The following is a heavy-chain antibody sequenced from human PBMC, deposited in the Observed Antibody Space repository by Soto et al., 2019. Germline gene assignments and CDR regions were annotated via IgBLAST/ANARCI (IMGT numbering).Heavy chain of an antibody. Sequence: GESLKISCKGSGYSFTSYWISWVGQMPGKGLEWMGRIDPSDSYTNYSPSFQGHVTISADKSISTAYLQWSSLKASDTAMYYCYYSSSWYENAGVGYWGQGTLVTVSS. CDR3: YYSSSWYENAGVGY. V-gene: IGHV5-10-1*01. J-gene: IGHJ4*02. D-gene: IGHD6-13*01. CDR1: GYSFTSYW. CDR2: IDPSDSYT.